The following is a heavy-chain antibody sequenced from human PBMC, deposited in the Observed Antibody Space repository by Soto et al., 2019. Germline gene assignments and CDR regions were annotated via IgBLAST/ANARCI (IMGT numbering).Heavy chain of an antibody. CDR2: IYHSGST. CDR3: ARDRRTVVYGMDL. CDR1: GGSISSGNW. Sequence: SETLSLTGAVSGGSISSGNWWSWVRQPPGKGLEWIGEIYHSGSTNYNPSLKSRVTISVDKSKNQFSLTLTSVTAADTAVYYCARDRRTVVYGMDLWGQGTTVTVSS. J-gene: IGHJ6*02. V-gene: IGHV4-4*02. D-gene: IGHD2-21*01.